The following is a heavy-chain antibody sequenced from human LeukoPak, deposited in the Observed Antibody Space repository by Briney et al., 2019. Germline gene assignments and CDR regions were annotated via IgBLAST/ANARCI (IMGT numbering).Heavy chain of an antibody. J-gene: IGHJ4*02. CDR1: GYTFTSYD. Sequence: ASVKVSCKASGYTFTSYDVNWVRQATGQGLEWMGWMNPNSGNTGYAQKFQGRVTMTRDTSTSTVYMELSSLRSEDTAVYYCARGGWLQESDYWGQGTLVTVSS. CDR3: ARGGWLQESDY. D-gene: IGHD5-24*01. V-gene: IGHV1-8*01. CDR2: MNPNSGNT.